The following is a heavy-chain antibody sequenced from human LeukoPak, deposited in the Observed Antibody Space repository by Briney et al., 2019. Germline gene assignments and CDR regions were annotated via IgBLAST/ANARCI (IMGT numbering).Heavy chain of an antibody. CDR1: GFTFSSYC. D-gene: IGHD5-12*01. CDR2: ISYDGSNK. Sequence: PGRSLRLSCAASGFTFSSYCMHWVRQAPGKGLEWVAVISYDGSNKYYADSVKGRFTISRNNSKNTLYLQMNSLRAEDTAVYYCAKAHGGSGYDSYFDYWGQGTLVTVSS. CDR3: AKAHGGSGYDSYFDY. J-gene: IGHJ4*02. V-gene: IGHV3-30*18.